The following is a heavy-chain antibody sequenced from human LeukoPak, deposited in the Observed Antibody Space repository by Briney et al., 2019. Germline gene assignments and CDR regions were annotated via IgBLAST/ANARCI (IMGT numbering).Heavy chain of an antibody. CDR3: ARGNDGITIFGVVMNFDY. D-gene: IGHD3-3*01. J-gene: IGHJ4*02. V-gene: IGHV4-39*01. CDR1: GGSISSSSYY. CDR2: IYYSGST. Sequence: SETLSLTCTVSGGSISSSSYYWGWIRQPPGKGLEWIGSIYYSGSTYYNPSLKSRVTISVDTSKNQFSLNLSSVTAADTAVYYCARGNDGITIFGVVMNFDYWGQGTLVTVSS.